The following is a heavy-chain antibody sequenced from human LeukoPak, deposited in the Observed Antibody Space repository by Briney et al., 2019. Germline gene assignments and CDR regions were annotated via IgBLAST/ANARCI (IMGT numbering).Heavy chain of an antibody. Sequence: SETLSLTCIVSGGSIRSSSYYWGWIRQPPGKGLEWIGEINHSGSTNYNPSLKSRVTISVDTSKNQFSLKLSSVTAADTAVYYCARALFIAVAGCGAFDIWGQGTMVTVSS. CDR1: GGSIRSSSYY. J-gene: IGHJ3*02. CDR2: INHSGST. D-gene: IGHD6-19*01. CDR3: ARALFIAVAGCGAFDI. V-gene: IGHV4-39*07.